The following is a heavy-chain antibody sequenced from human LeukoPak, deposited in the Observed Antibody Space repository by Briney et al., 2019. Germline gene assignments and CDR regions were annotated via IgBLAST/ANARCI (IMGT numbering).Heavy chain of an antibody. CDR2: IIPVLNIT. CDR3: AKDQALTAPPPYGLDV. J-gene: IGHJ6*02. CDR1: GGTFSSSA. V-gene: IGHV1-69*04. Sequence: GASVKVSCKTSGGTFSSSATTWVRQAPGQGLEWMGRIIPVLNITTYAQKFQGRVTITADTSTSTVYMELSSLRSEETAVYYCAKDQALTAPPPYGLDVWGQGTTVIVTS. D-gene: IGHD5-18*01.